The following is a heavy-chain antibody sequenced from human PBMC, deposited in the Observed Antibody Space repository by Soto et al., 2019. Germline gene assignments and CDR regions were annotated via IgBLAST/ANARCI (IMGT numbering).Heavy chain of an antibody. V-gene: IGHV3-30-3*01. Sequence: QVQLVESGGGVVQPGRSLRLSCAASGFTFSSYAMHWVRQAPGKGLEWVAVISYDGSNKYYADSVKGRFTISRDNSKNTLYLKMNSLRAEDRAVYYCASRIAVAGTSDYWGQGTLVTVSS. CDR2: ISYDGSNK. CDR1: GFTFSSYA. J-gene: IGHJ4*02. CDR3: ASRIAVAGTSDY. D-gene: IGHD6-19*01.